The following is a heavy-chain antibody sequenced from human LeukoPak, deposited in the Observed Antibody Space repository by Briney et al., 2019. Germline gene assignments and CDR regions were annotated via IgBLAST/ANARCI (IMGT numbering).Heavy chain of an antibody. CDR1: GFTFSSYA. Sequence: GGSLRLSCAASGFTFSSYAMSWVRQALGKGLEWVSVISGSGGSTHYADPVKGRFTISRDNSKNTLYLQMNSLRAEDTAVYYCAKSYGSGSYYSNYFDYWGQGTLVTVSS. J-gene: IGHJ4*02. D-gene: IGHD3-10*01. CDR3: AKSYGSGSYYSNYFDY. CDR2: ISGSGGST. V-gene: IGHV3-23*01.